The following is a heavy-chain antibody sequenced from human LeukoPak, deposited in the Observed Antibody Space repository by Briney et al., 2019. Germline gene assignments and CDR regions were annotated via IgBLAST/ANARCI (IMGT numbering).Heavy chain of an antibody. CDR3: ATYYYDSSGYYSDC. CDR2: IYYSGST. D-gene: IGHD3-22*01. V-gene: IGHV4-59*08. Sequence: SETLSLTCTVSGGSISSYYWSWIRQPPGKGLEWIGYIYYSGSTNYNPSLKSRVTISVDTSKNQFSLKLSSVTAADTAVYYCATYYYDSSGYYSDCWGQGTLVTVSS. CDR1: GGSISSYY. J-gene: IGHJ4*02.